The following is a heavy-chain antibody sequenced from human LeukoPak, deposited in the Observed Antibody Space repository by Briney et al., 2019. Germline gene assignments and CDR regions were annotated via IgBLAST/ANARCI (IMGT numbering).Heavy chain of an antibody. Sequence: EASAKVSCKVSGYTLTELSMHWVRQAPGKGLEWMGGFDPEDGETIYAQKFQGRVTMTEDTSTDTAYMELSSLRSEDTAVYYCATVIPGDDAVACDYWGQGTLVTVSS. J-gene: IGHJ4*02. CDR1: GYTLTELS. CDR3: ATVIPGDDAVACDY. CDR2: FDPEDGET. V-gene: IGHV1-24*01. D-gene: IGHD2-15*01.